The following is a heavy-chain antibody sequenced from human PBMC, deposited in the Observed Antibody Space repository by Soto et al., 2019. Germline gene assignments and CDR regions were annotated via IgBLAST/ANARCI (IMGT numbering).Heavy chain of an antibody. V-gene: IGHV4-39*01. CDR1: GGSISSSSYY. CDR2: IYYSGST. Sequence: SETLSLTCTVSGGSISSSSYYWGWIRQPPGKGLEWIGSIYYSGSTYYNPSLKSRVTISVETSKNQFSLKLSSVTAADTAVYYCARRQRLLWFGESDYYFDYWGQGTLVTVSS. J-gene: IGHJ4*02. D-gene: IGHD3-10*01. CDR3: ARRQRLLWFGESDYYFDY.